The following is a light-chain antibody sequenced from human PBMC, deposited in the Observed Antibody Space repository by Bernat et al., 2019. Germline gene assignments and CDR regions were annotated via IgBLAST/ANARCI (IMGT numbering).Light chain of an antibody. CDR2: RDN. J-gene: IGLJ2*01. Sequence: SSELTQPPSVSVSPGQIARITCSGDKLGNKFTCWYQQRSGQSPVVLIYRDNIRPSGISERFSASHSGNTATLTITGTQPTDEADYYCQAWDSSAGFFGGGTQLTVL. CDR1: KLGNKF. CDR3: QAWDSSAGF. V-gene: IGLV3-1*01.